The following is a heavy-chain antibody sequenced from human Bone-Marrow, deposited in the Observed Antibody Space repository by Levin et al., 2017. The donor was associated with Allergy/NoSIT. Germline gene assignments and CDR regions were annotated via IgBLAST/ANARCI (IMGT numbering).Heavy chain of an antibody. CDR3: ARRRTTGSSPDAFDI. J-gene: IGHJ3*02. CDR2: ISADGSRT. V-gene: IGHV3-30-3*01. CDR1: GFTFSSSG. Sequence: LSLTCAASGFTFSSSGLYWVRQAPGKGLEWVAIISADGSRTYYADSMKGRFTISRDNPQNKLYLQMSGLSAEDTAVYYCARRRTTGSSPDAFDIWGQGAMVTVSS. D-gene: IGHD1-1*01.